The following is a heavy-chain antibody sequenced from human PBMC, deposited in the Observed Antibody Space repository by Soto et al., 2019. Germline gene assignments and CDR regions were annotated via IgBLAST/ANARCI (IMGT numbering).Heavy chain of an antibody. CDR1: GGSISSYY. CDR2: IYYSGST. D-gene: IGHD2-2*01. CDR3: ARAAGYCSSTSCYYYYYYGMDV. J-gene: IGHJ6*02. Sequence: SETLSLTCTVSGGSISSYYWSWIRHPPGKGLEWIGYIYYSGSTNYNPSLKSRVTISVDTSKNQFSLKLSSVTAADTAVYYCARAAGYCSSTSCYYYYYYGMDVWGQGTTVTVSS. V-gene: IGHV4-59*01.